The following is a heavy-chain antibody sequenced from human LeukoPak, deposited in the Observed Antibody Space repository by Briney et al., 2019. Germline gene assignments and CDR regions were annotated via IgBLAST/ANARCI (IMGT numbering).Heavy chain of an antibody. Sequence: GGSLRLSCTASGFTFGDYAMSWVRQAPGKGLEWVGFIRSKAYGGTTEYAASVKGRFTISSDDSKSIAYLQITSLKTENTAVYYCTSGSFGVVNRYYYYYYMDVWGKGTTVTVSS. CDR1: GFTFGDYA. CDR3: TSGSFGVVNRYYYYYYMDV. V-gene: IGHV3-49*04. CDR2: IRSKAYGGTT. J-gene: IGHJ6*03. D-gene: IGHD3-3*01.